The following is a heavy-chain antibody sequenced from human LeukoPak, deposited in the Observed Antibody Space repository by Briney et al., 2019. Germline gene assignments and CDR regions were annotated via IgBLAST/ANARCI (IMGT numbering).Heavy chain of an antibody. Sequence: SETLSPTCTVSGGSISSYYWSWIRRPPGKGLEWIGYIYYSGSTNYNPSLKSRVTISVDTSKNQFSLKLSSVTAADTAVYCCAREYCSSTSCYTGEWFDPWGQGTLVTVSS. V-gene: IGHV4-59*01. CDR3: AREYCSSTSCYTGEWFDP. J-gene: IGHJ5*02. CDR2: IYYSGST. D-gene: IGHD2-2*02. CDR1: GGSISSYY.